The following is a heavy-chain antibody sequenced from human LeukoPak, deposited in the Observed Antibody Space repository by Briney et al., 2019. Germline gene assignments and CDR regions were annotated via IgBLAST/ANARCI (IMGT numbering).Heavy chain of an antibody. CDR1: EFTFSNFW. CDR3: ARDSGSCRGCAFDI. V-gene: IGHV3-7*01. D-gene: IGHD1-26*01. Sequence: GGSLRLSCAASEFTFSNFWMSWVRQVPGKGLEWVANTNRDGSEKYYVVSVKGRVTISRDNAMNFLCLQQNSLRVDDTAVYYCARDSGSCRGCAFDIWGQGTVVTVSS. J-gene: IGHJ3*02. CDR2: TNRDGSEK.